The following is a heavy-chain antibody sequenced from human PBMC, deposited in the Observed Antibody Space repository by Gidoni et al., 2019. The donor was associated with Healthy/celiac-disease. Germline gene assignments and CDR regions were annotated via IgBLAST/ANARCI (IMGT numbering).Heavy chain of an antibody. V-gene: IGHV1-46*01. CDR2: NNPSGGST. CDR1: GYTFTSYY. CDR3: ARGRTGDYDFWSGYSSGYYYGMDV. J-gene: IGHJ6*02. D-gene: IGHD3-3*01. Sequence: QVQLVPSGAEVKKPGASVKVSCQASGYTFTSYYMHWVRQAPGQGLEWMGINNPSGGSTSYAQKFQGRVTMTRDTSTSTVYMELSSLRSEDTAVYYCARGRTGDYDFWSGYSSGYYYGMDVWGQGTTVTVSS.